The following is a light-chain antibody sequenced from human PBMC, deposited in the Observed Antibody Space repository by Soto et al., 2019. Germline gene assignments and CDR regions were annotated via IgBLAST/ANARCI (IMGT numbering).Light chain of an antibody. CDR2: KAS. J-gene: IGKJ5*01. V-gene: IGKV1-5*03. CDR3: QRYNGT. CDR1: QYVGSW. Sequence: IQPNHSPSTPSSSVGDRVTLTCRASQYVGSWLAWYQQKPGKAPKLLIYKASNLQSGVPSRFSGSGSATEFTLTISSLQPDDSATYYCQRYNGTFGQGTRLEIK.